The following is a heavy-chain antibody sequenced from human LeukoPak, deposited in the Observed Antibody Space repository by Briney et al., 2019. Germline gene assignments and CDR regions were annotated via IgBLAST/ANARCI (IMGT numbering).Heavy chain of an antibody. Sequence: ASVKVSCKASGYTFTSYGISWVRQAPGQGLEWMGWISAYNGNTNYAQKLQGRVTMTTDTSTSTAYMELRSLRSDDTAVYYCARDRPLRYCSSTSCSERGWFDPWGQGTLVTVSS. J-gene: IGHJ5*02. CDR1: GYTFTSYG. V-gene: IGHV1-18*01. CDR3: ARDRPLRYCSSTSCSERGWFDP. D-gene: IGHD2-2*01. CDR2: ISAYNGNT.